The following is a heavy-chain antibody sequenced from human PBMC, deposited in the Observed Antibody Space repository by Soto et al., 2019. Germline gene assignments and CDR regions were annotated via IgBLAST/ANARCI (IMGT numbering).Heavy chain of an antibody. CDR1: GGTFSSYA. D-gene: IGHD2-15*01. CDR2: IIPIFGTA. CDR3: ARASGAKCSGGSCYPIDY. Sequence: QVQLVQSGAEVKKPGSSGKVSCQASGGTFSSYAISWVRQAPGQGLEWMGGIIPIFGTANYAQKFQGRVTITADESTSKAYMERSSLRSEDTAVYYCARASGAKCSGGSCYPIDYWGQGNLVTVSS. J-gene: IGHJ4*02. V-gene: IGHV1-69*12.